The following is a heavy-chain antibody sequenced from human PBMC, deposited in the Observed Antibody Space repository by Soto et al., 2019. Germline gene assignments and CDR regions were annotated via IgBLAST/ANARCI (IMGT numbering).Heavy chain of an antibody. CDR3: ARLGLAYCGGDCYSGGGAFDI. CDR1: GYSFTSYW. CDR2: IYPGDSDT. Sequence: PGESLKISCKGSGYSFTSYWIGWVRQVPGKGLEWMGIIYPGDSDTRYSPSFQGQVTITADKSISTAYLQWSSLKASDTAMYYCARLGLAYCGGDCYSGGGAFDIWGQGTMVTV. D-gene: IGHD2-21*02. V-gene: IGHV5-51*01. J-gene: IGHJ3*02.